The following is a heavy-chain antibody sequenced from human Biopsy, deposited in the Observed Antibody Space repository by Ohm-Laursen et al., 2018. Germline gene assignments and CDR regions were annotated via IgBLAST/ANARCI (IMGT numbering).Heavy chain of an antibody. Sequence: SETLSLTCTVSGDSLTSGPENWSWIRQSPGQGLEYIGFIYSGGNTNYNPSLKNRVTMSVDTSKNQFYLKLYSVTAADTAVYYCARGRRTSGWTYFDNWGQGALVSVSP. V-gene: IGHV4-61*01. CDR3: ARGRRTSGWTYFDN. J-gene: IGHJ4*02. D-gene: IGHD6-19*01. CDR1: GDSLTSGPEN. CDR2: IYSGGNT.